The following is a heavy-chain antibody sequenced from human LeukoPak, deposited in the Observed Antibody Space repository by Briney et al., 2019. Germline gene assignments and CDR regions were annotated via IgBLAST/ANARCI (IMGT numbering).Heavy chain of an antibody. CDR3: AKEVHPYDSGTYYFDY. J-gene: IGHJ4*02. CDR1: GFTFSSYG. CDR2: IRHDGSNE. Sequence: PGGSLRLSCVGSGFTFSSYGMHWVRQAAGKGLEWVAFIRHDGSNEYYADSVKGRFTVSRDNSKNTLFLQMNSLRVEEMAVYYCAKEVHPYDSGTYYFDYWGRGTLVTVS. D-gene: IGHD3-10*01. V-gene: IGHV3-30*02.